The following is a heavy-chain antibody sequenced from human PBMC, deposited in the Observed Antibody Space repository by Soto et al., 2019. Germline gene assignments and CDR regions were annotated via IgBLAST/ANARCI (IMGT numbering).Heavy chain of an antibody. CDR3: ARVRGGGSEYSFDY. J-gene: IGHJ4*02. CDR2: INPSGGTT. Sequence: GASVKVSCKASGYTFTRYNVHWVRQAPGQGLEWMAIINPSGGTTYYVQKFEGRVTLTTDTSTSTVYMELSSLRSDDTAVYYCARVRGGGSEYSFDYWGQGTLVTVSS. V-gene: IGHV1-46*01. D-gene: IGHD2-15*01. CDR1: GYTFTRYN.